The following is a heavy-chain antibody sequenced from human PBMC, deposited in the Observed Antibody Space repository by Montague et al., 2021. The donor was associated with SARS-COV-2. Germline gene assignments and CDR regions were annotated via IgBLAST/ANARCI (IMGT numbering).Heavy chain of an antibody. V-gene: IGHV2-70*11. CDR3: AGLYYGSGSSPPDH. D-gene: IGHD3-10*01. CDR2: IDWDDNK. J-gene: IGHJ4*02. Sequence: VKPTQTLTLTSTFSGFSLITSGMCVSWIRQPPGKALEWLARIDWDDNKYYSTSLKTRLTFSTDTSNNQVDLTLTNMDPVDTATYYCAGLYYGSGSSPPDHRGQGNL. CDR1: GFSLITSGMC.